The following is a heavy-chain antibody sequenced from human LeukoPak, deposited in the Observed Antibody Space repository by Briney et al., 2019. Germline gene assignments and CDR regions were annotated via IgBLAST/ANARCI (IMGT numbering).Heavy chain of an antibody. CDR2: IIPIFGTA. D-gene: IGHD3-22*01. Sequence: GASVKVSRKASRGTFSSYAISWVRQAPGQGLEWMGGIIPIFGTANYAQKFQGRVTITADESTSTAYMELSSLRSEDTAVYYCAIDSSGYYSRGYFDYWGQGTLVTVSS. CDR3: AIDSSGYYSRGYFDY. CDR1: RGTFSSYA. J-gene: IGHJ4*02. V-gene: IGHV1-69*13.